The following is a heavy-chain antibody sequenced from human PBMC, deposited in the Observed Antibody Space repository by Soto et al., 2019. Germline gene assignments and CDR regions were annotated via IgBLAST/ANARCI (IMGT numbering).Heavy chain of an antibody. CDR3: ARDWRGAEGFDP. CDR2: IGTHNGDT. CDR1: GYTFNNYG. J-gene: IGHJ5*02. D-gene: IGHD3-3*01. V-gene: IGHV1-18*01. Sequence: QVQLVQSGTEVKKPGASVKVSCKASGYTFNNYGFSWVRQAPGQGLEWVGWIGTHNGDTTYAQSFQGRVTMTIDTSTTTSYMELTSLTFDDTAVYFCARDWRGAEGFDPWGQGTLVIGSS.